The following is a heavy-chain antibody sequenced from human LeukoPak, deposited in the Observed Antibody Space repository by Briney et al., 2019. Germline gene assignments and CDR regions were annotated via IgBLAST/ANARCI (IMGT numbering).Heavy chain of an antibody. CDR1: GGSFSGYY. CDR3: ASTVSLGSSGLGDFDY. J-gene: IGHJ4*02. CDR2: INHSGST. V-gene: IGHV4-34*01. Sequence: PSETLSLTCAVYGGSFSGYYWSWIRQPPGKGLEWIGEINHSGSTNYNPSLKSRVTISVDTSKNQFSLKLSSVTAADTAVYYCASTVSLGSSGLGDFDYWGQGTLVTVSS. D-gene: IGHD6-6*01.